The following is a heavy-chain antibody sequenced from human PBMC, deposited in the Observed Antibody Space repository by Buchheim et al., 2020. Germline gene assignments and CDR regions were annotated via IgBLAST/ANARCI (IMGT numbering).Heavy chain of an antibody. V-gene: IGHV4-30-4*01. CDR1: GDSISSGDYY. D-gene: IGHD6-6*01. Sequence: QVRLQESGPGLVKPSQTLSLTCTVSGDSISSGDYYWSWIRQTPGKGLEWLGYIHYSGSTYDSPSLKNRVTISGDTSKNQFSLQLSSVTAADTAVYYCARTSYGVFPIGWFDPWGQGTL. CDR3: ARTSYGVFPIGWFDP. CDR2: IHYSGST. J-gene: IGHJ5*02.